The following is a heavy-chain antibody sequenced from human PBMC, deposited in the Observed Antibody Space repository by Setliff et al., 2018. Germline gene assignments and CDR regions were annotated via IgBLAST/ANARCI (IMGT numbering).Heavy chain of an antibody. CDR2: TFYRSKWYY. V-gene: IGHV6-1*01. CDR3: ARDSELGLDALDI. CDR1: GDSVSSNGAA. J-gene: IGHJ3*02. D-gene: IGHD7-27*01. Sequence: SQTLSLTCAISGDSVSSNGAAWNWIRQSPSGDLEWLGRTFYRSKWYYDYALSVKSRITVNPDTSKNQFSLHLNSVTPEDTAVYYCARDSELGLDALDIWGQGTMVTVSS.